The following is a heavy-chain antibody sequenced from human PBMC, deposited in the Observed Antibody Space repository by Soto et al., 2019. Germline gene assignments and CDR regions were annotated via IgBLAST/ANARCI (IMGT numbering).Heavy chain of an antibody. V-gene: IGHV2-26*01. CDR3: ARTYSSGWTGSIDP. CDR2: IFSNHEK. J-gene: IGHJ5*02. CDR1: GFSLSKARMG. D-gene: IGHD6-19*01. Sequence: QVTLKESGPVLVKPTETLTLTCTVSGFSLSKARMGVSWIRQPPGKALEWLAHIFSNHEKSYSTSLKSRLTITKDTSKSQVVLTMTNMDPVDTATYYCARTYSSGWTGSIDPWGQGTLVTVSS.